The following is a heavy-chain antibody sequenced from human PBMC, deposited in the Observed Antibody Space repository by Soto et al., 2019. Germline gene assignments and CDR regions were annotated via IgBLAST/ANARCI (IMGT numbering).Heavy chain of an antibody. Sequence: QVQLVQSGAEVKKPGASVKVSCKASGYTFTSYYMHWVRQAPGQGLEWMGIINPSGGSTSYAQKFQARVTMTRDTSPSTVYMERISLRSEDTAVYYCARDRYCISTSCSYGMDVWGQGTTVTVSS. D-gene: IGHD2-2*01. CDR2: INPSGGST. V-gene: IGHV1-46*01. CDR3: ARDRYCISTSCSYGMDV. CDR1: GYTFTSYY. J-gene: IGHJ6*02.